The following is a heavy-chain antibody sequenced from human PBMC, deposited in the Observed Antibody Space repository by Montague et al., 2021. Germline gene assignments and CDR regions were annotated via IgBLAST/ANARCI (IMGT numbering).Heavy chain of an antibody. CDR3: ERHSHNGGHRV. D-gene: IGHD2-8*01. J-gene: IGHJ4*02. V-gene: IGHV4-39*01. CDR1: GDSIRSVTYPLGSAPYY. CDR2: LDYSGNT. Sequence: SETLSLTCTVSGDSIRSVTYPLGSAPYYWAWIRQSPGKQLEWIGSLDYSGNTYYSPFLKSRLIMSMDTSENQFSLRLTSVTAADTAVYYCERHSHNGGHRVWGQGTLAAVSS.